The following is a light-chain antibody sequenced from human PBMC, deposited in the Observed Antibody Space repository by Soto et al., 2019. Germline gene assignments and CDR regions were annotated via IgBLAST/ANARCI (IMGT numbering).Light chain of an antibody. CDR1: HSVSSY. J-gene: IGKJ5*01. Sequence: IVLTQSPATLSLSPGERATLSFRASHSVSSYLAWYQQKPGQAPRLLIYGASTRATGIPARFSGSGSGTEFTLTISSLQPEDFATYYCQQFKSYPITFGQGTRLEIK. CDR3: QQFKSYPIT. V-gene: IGKV3-15*01. CDR2: GAS.